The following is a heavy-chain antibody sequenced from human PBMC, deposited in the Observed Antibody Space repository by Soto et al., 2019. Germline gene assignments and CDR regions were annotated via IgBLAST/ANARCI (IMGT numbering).Heavy chain of an antibody. CDR3: ARGLRQQLVLSGYYGMDV. CDR2: INHSGST. Sequence: SETLSLTCAVYGGSFSGYYWSWIRQPPGKGLEWIGEINHSGSTNYNPSLKSRVTISVDTSKNQFSLKLSSVTAADTAVYYCARGLRQQLVLSGYYGMDVWGQGTTVTVSS. D-gene: IGHD6-13*01. J-gene: IGHJ6*02. V-gene: IGHV4-34*01. CDR1: GGSFSGYY.